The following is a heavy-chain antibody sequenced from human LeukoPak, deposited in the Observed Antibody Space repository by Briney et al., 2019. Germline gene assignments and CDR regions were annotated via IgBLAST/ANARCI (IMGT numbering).Heavy chain of an antibody. J-gene: IGHJ3*02. CDR1: GYTFTGYY. CDR3: ARDADITMIVVVMSSDAFDI. D-gene: IGHD3-22*01. V-gene: IGHV1-2*06. Sequence: ASVKVSCKASGYTFTGYYMHWVRQAPGQGLAWMGRINPNSGGTNYAQKFQGRVTMTRDTSISTAYMELSRLRSDDTAVYYCARDADITMIVVVMSSDAFDIWGQGTMVTVSS. CDR2: INPNSGGT.